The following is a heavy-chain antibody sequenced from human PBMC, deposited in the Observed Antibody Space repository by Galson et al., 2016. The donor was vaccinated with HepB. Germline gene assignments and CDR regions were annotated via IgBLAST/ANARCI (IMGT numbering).Heavy chain of an antibody. Sequence: SETLSLTCTVSGGSVNSGSYYWSWIRQPPGKGLEWIGHIYYSGSTNYNPSLKSRVTISLDTSKNQFSLKLTSVTAADTAVYYCARALASSGYFPDYWGQGSLVTVSS. D-gene: IGHD3-22*01. CDR3: ARALASSGYFPDY. V-gene: IGHV4-61*01. CDR1: GGSVNSGSYY. J-gene: IGHJ4*02. CDR2: IYYSGST.